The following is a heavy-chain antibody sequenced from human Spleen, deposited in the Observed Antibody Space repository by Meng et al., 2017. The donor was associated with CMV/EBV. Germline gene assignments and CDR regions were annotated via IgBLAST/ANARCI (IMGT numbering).Heavy chain of an antibody. D-gene: IGHD2/OR15-2a*01. CDR3: ARDPYYTKYYYYGMDV. Sequence: ASVKVSCKASGYKLTDYYTHWVRQAPGQGLEWMEWISPNSGGTNYTQKFQGRVTMTRDTSIGTAYMELTRLRSDDTAVYYCARDPYYTKYYYYGMDVWGQGTTVTVSS. CDR2: ISPNSGGT. CDR1: GYKLTDYY. J-gene: IGHJ6*02. V-gene: IGHV1-2*02.